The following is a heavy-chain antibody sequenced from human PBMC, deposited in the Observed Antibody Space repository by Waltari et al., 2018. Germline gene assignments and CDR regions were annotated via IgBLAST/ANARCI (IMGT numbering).Heavy chain of an antibody. V-gene: IGHV4-31*03. Sequence: QVQLQESGPGLVKPSQTLSLTCTVSGGSISSGGYYWSWIRQHPGKGLEWIGYIYYSGSTYYNPSLKSRVTISEDTSKNQFSLKLSSVTAADTAVYYCARGGDDYGDYGRATEFDYWGQGTLVTVSS. D-gene: IGHD4-17*01. CDR1: GGSISSGGYY. CDR2: IYYSGST. J-gene: IGHJ4*02. CDR3: ARGGDDYGDYGRATEFDY.